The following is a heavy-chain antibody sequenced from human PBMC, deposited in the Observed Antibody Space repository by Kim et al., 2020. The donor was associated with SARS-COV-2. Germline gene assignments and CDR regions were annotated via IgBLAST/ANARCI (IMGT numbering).Heavy chain of an antibody. Sequence: VKGRVTISRDNSKNPLYLQMNSVSVEDTAVYYCAKSLFTWVRRAPYPMDVWGQGTTVTVSS. CDR3: AKSLFTWVRRAPYPMDV. V-gene: IGHV3-23*01. D-gene: IGHD3-10*01. J-gene: IGHJ6*02.